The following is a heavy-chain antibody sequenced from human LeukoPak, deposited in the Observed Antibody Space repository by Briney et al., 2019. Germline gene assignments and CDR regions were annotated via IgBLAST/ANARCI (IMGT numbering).Heavy chain of an antibody. V-gene: IGHV1-3*01. J-gene: IGHJ4*02. CDR1: GYTFTGYY. CDR2: INAGNGNT. Sequence: ASVKVSCKASGYTFTGYYMHWVRQAPGQGLEWMGWINAGNGNTKYSQKFQGRVTITRDTSASTAYMELSSLRSEDTAVYYCARDKGPLGDGSGSYYPPFGYWGQGTLVTVSS. D-gene: IGHD3-10*01. CDR3: ARDKGPLGDGSGSYYPPFGY.